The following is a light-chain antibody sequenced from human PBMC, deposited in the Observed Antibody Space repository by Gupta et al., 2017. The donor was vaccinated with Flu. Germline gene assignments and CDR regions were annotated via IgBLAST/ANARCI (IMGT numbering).Light chain of an antibody. V-gene: IGLV3-25*02. CDR2: KDN. J-gene: IGLJ1*01. Sequence: SYELTQPPSVSVPPGQTARITCSGDALPNQYAYWYQQKPGQAPVVVIYKDNERPSGIPERFSGSSSGTTVTLTISGVQAEDEADYYCQSADASGTSYVFGNGTKVIVL. CDR1: ALPNQY. CDR3: QSADASGTSYV.